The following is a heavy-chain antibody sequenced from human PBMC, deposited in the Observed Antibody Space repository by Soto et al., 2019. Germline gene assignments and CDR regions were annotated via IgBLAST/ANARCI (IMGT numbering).Heavy chain of an antibody. Sequence: ASVKVSCKASGYTFTSYGISWVRQAPGQGLEWMGWISAYNGNTNYAQKLQGRVTMTTDTSTSTAYMELRSLRSDDTAVYYCASAGLRYFDWLLSAPWGQGTLVTVSS. CDR2: ISAYNGNT. V-gene: IGHV1-18*01. CDR1: GYTFTSYG. CDR3: ASAGLRYFDWLLSAP. J-gene: IGHJ5*02. D-gene: IGHD3-9*01.